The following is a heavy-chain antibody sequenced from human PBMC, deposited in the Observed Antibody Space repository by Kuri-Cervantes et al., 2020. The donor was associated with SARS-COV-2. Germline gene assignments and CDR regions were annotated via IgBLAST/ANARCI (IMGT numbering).Heavy chain of an antibody. CDR2: INPNSGNT. J-gene: IGHJ5*02. CDR1: GYTFTSYA. CDR3: ARDREGGSGWFDP. Sequence: ASVKVSCKASGYTFTSYAMHWVRQAPGQRLEWMGWINPNSGNTGYAQKFQGRVTLTRDTSISTAYMELNSLTSEDTAVYYCARDREGGSGWFDPWGQGTLVTVSS. V-gene: IGHV1-8*02. D-gene: IGHD3-16*01.